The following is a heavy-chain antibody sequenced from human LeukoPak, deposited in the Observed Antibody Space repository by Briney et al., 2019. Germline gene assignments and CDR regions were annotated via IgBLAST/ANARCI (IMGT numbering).Heavy chain of an antibody. CDR2: ISGSGGST. V-gene: IGHV3-23*01. Sequence: GGSLRLSCAASGFMFSGYVMTWVRQAPGKGLQWVSGISGSGGSTYYADSVKGRFTISRDNAKNSLYLQMNSLRAEDTAVYYCARENIVVVVAVDGMDVWGQGTTVTVSS. CDR3: ARENIVVVVAVDGMDV. D-gene: IGHD2-15*01. CDR1: GFMFSGYV. J-gene: IGHJ6*02.